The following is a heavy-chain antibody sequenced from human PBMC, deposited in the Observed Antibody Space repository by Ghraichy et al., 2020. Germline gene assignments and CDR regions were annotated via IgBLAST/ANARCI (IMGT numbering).Heavy chain of an antibody. CDR2: ISGSGGSP. CDR3: AKYPGDYIYDAFDI. CDR1: GFPFSTHA. V-gene: IGHV3-23*01. Sequence: GGSLRLSCAASGFPFSTHAMTWVRQTPGKGLEWVSAISGSGGSPYYADSVKGRFTISRDNSKNTLYLQMNSLRAEDTAVYYCAKYPGDYIYDAFDIWGQGTMVTVSS. J-gene: IGHJ3*02. D-gene: IGHD4-17*01.